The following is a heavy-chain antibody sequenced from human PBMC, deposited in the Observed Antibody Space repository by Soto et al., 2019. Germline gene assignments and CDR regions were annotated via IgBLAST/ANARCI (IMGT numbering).Heavy chain of an antibody. CDR3: ARDWSSIVVVPAPANYYYYYGMDV. Sequence: SVKVSCKASGGTFSSYAISWVRQAPGQGLEWMGGIIPIFGTANYAQKFQGRVTITADESTSTAYMELSSLRSEDTAVYYCARDWSSIVVVPAPANYYYYYGMDVWG. V-gene: IGHV1-69*13. CDR2: IIPIFGTA. CDR1: GGTFSSYA. D-gene: IGHD2-2*01. J-gene: IGHJ6*02.